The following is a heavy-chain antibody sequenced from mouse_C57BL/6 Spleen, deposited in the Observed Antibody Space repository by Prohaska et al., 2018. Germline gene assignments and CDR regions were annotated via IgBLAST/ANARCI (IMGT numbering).Heavy chain of an antibody. CDR2: IDPSDSYT. V-gene: IGHV1-69*01. J-gene: IGHJ2*01. CDR3: ARLGTTVVAHFDY. CDR1: GYTFTSYW. Sequence: QVQLQQPGAELVMPGASVKLSCKASGYTFTSYWMHWVKQRPGQGLEWIGEIDPSDSYTNYNQKFKGKATLTVDKSSSTAYMQLSSLTSEDSAVYYCARLGTTVVAHFDYWGQGTTLTVSS. D-gene: IGHD1-1*01.